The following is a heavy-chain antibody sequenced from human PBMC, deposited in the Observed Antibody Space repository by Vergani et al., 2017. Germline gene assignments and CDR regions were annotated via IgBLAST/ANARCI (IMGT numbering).Heavy chain of an antibody. J-gene: IGHJ5*02. CDR1: GFSLSTSGVG. V-gene: IGHV2-5*02. Sequence: QVTLKESGPVLVKPTQTLTLTCTFSGFSLSTSGVGVGWIRQPPGKALEWLALIYWDDDKRYSPSLKSRLTITKDTSKNQVVLTMTNMDPVDTATYYCAHRRAIFGVANWFDPWGQGTLVTVSS. D-gene: IGHD3-3*01. CDR3: AHRRAIFGVANWFDP. CDR2: IYWDDDK.